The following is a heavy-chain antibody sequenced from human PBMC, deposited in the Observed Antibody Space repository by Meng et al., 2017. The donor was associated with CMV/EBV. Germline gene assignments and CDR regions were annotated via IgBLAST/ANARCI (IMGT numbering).Heavy chain of an antibody. J-gene: IGHJ6*02. CDR2: ISYDGSNK. V-gene: IGHV3-30-3*01. Sequence: GESLKISCAASGFTFSSYAMHWVRQAPGKGLEWVAVISYDGSNKYYADSVKGRFTISRDNSKNTLYLQMNSLRAEDTAVYYCARELIVVVPAAIWAYYYGMDVWGQGTTVTVSS. D-gene: IGHD2-2*01. CDR3: ARELIVVVPAAIWAYYYGMDV. CDR1: GFTFSSYA.